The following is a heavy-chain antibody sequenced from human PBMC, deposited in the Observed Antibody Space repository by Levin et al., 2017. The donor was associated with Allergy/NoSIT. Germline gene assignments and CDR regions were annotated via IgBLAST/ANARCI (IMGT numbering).Heavy chain of an antibody. Sequence: GGSLRLSCAASGFTFSSYAMSWVRQAPGKGLEWVSAISGSGGSTYYADSVKGRFTISRDNSKNTLYLQMNSLRAEDTAVYYCAKLFDWKAIAVADPLDYWGQGTLVTVSS. CDR3: AKLFDWKAIAVADPLDY. CDR2: ISGSGGST. CDR1: GFTFSSYA. J-gene: IGHJ4*02. V-gene: IGHV3-23*01. D-gene: IGHD6-19*01.